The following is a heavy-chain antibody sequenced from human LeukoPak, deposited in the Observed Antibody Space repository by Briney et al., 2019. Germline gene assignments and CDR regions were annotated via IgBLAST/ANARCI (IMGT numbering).Heavy chain of an antibody. Sequence: GGPLRLSCAASGFTFSSYWMSWVRQAPGKGLEWVANIKQDGSEKYYVDSVKGRFTISRDNAKNSLYLQMNSLRAEDTAVYYCAGVGRVQSQFFDYWGQGTLVTVSS. V-gene: IGHV3-7*04. J-gene: IGHJ4*02. CDR1: GFTFSSYW. CDR3: AGVGRVQSQFFDY. CDR2: IKQDGSEK. D-gene: IGHD1-1*01.